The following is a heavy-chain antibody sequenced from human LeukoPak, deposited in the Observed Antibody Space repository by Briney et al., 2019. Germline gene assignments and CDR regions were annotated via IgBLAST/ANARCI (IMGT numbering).Heavy chain of an antibody. CDR2: INPNTGDT. J-gene: IGHJ4*02. V-gene: IGHV1-2*02. CDR1: GYTFTCYF. Sequence: GASVKVSCKASGYTFTCYFIYWVRQAPGQGLEWMGWINPNTGDTSYAQNFQARVTMTSDTSIRTAYMELTSLRSDDTAVYYCAKDLESWGQGTLVTVSS. CDR3: AKDLES.